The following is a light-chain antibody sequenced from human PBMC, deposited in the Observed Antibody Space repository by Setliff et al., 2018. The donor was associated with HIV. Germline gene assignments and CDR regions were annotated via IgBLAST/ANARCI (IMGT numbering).Light chain of an antibody. CDR3: SSYTSSSTLL. V-gene: IGLV2-14*01. J-gene: IGLJ3*02. CDR2: EVN. CDR1: TSDVGGYNY. Sequence: SVLTQPASVSGSPGQSITISCAGTTSDVGGYNYVSWYQQHPGKAPKLMIYEVNNRPSGVSNRFFGSKSGDTASLTISGLQAEDEADYYCSSYTSSSTLLFGGGTKVTVL.